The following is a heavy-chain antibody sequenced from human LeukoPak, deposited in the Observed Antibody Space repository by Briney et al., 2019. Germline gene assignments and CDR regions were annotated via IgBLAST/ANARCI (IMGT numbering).Heavy chain of an antibody. CDR2: INHSGST. D-gene: IGHD6-19*01. V-gene: IGHV4-34*01. Sequence: PSETLSLTCGVYGGSFGDYHWSWIRQPPGKGLEWIGEINHSGSTNYNPSLKSRVTISVDTSKNQFSLKLSSVTAADTAVYYCARGHSSGWYWGQGTLVTVSS. CDR3: ARGHSSGWY. CDR1: GGSFGDYH. J-gene: IGHJ4*02.